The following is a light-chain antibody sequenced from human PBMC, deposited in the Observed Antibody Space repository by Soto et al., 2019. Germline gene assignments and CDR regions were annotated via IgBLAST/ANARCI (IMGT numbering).Light chain of an antibody. V-gene: IGKV1-5*03. CDR3: QQTYSFPHT. Sequence: DIQLTQSPSTLSASVGDRVTITCRASQGISSWLAWYQQKPGKAPKLLIYKASTLESRVPSRFSGSGSGTEFTLTISSLQPEDFATYHCQQTYSFPHTFGQGTEVEIK. J-gene: IGKJ2*01. CDR1: QGISSW. CDR2: KAS.